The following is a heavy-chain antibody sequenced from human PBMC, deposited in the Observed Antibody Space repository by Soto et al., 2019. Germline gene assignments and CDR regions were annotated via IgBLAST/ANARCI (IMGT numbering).Heavy chain of an antibody. D-gene: IGHD3-3*01. CDR2: INSDGSST. Sequence: GGSLRLSCAASGFTFSSYWMHWVRQAPGKGLVWVSRINSDGSSTSYADSVKGRFTISRDNSKNTLYLQMNSLRAEDTAVYSCAKVGYFDGSGYSEGPYCFDFWGQGTLVTVSS. CDR3: AKVGYFDGSGYSEGPYCFDF. J-gene: IGHJ4*02. V-gene: IGHV3-74*01. CDR1: GFTFSSYW.